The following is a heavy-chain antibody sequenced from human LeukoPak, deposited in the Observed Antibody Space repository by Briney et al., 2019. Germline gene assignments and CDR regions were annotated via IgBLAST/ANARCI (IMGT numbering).Heavy chain of an antibody. V-gene: IGHV3-74*01. CDR2: INSDGSTT. J-gene: IGHJ6*03. CDR3: ARIPYIEPQNTNYYMDV. Sequence: GGSLRLSCAASGFTFSSYWMHWVRQAPGKGLVWVSRINSDGSTTSYADSVKGRFTISRDNAKNTLYLQMNSLRAEDTAMYYCARIPYIEPQNTNYYMDVWGKGTTVTISS. D-gene: IGHD2/OR15-2a*01. CDR1: GFTFSSYW.